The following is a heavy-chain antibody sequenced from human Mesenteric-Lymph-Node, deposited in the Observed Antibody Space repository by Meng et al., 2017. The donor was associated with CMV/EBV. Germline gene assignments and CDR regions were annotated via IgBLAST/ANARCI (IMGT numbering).Heavy chain of an antibody. CDR1: RGSTYS. V-gene: IGHV4-39*01. D-gene: IGHD2-2*01. CDR3: ARLRGCSSTSCYFVRFDP. Sequence: RGSTYSWGWIRPPPGKGLEWIGSLSYSGTTSYNPSLKSRVTISVDTSKNQFSLKLSSVTAADTAVYYCARLRGCSSTSCYFVRFDPWGQGTLVTVSS. J-gene: IGHJ5*02. CDR2: LSYSGTT.